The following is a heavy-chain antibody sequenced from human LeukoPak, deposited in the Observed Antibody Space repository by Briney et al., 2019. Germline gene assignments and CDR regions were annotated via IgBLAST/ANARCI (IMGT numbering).Heavy chain of an antibody. J-gene: IGHJ4*02. CDR3: ARHRYVLGTYRYFDY. CDR2: ISHIKTA. CDR1: GGSISVTGFY. Sequence: SETLSLTCDVSGGSISVTGFYCGWVRQPPGKGLEFLWSISHIKTAHYSPCLRSRLTQSVDTSNNRFSFNLTSVTAADTGLYFCARHRYVLGTYRYFDYWGQGVLVTVSS. D-gene: IGHD3-16*02. V-gene: IGHV4-39*01.